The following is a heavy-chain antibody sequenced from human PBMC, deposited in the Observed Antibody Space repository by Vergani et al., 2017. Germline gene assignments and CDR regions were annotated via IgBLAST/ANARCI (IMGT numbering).Heavy chain of an antibody. J-gene: IGHJ4*02. CDR1: GFTFSSHA. CDR3: GRGSGNYN. D-gene: IGHD5-24*01. Sequence: EVQLLQSEGAVVQPGGSLRLSCVASGFTFSSHAMCWVRQGHGQGLEWVSSSKNYGASTHYADSVKGRFTISRDNSKKTLYLQMNSLRVEETAVYYCGRGSGNYNWGQGTLVTVSS. V-gene: IGHV3-23*01. CDR2: SKNYGAST.